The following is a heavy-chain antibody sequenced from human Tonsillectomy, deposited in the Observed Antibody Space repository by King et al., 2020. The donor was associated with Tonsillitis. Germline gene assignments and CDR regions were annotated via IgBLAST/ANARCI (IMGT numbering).Heavy chain of an antibody. V-gene: IGHV3-23*03. CDR1: GFTFSSYA. CDR2: IYSGGSST. Sequence: VQLVESGGGLVQPGGSLRLSCAASGFTFSSYAMSWVRQAPGKGLEWVSVIYSGGSSTYYVDSVKGRFTITRENSKNTLYLQMNSLRAEDTAVYYCAKEEVPGYYDSCCYVDYWGQGTLVTVSS. J-gene: IGHJ4*02. CDR3: AKEEVPGYYDSCCYVDY. D-gene: IGHD3-22*01.